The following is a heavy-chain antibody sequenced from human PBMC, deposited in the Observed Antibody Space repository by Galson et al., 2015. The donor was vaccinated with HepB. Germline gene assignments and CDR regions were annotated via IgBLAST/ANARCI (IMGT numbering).Heavy chain of an antibody. V-gene: IGHV4-59*01. CDR1: GGSISSYY. J-gene: IGHJ4*02. CDR2: IYYSGST. CDR3: ARGGNGWYYFDF. Sequence: TLSLTCTVSGGSISSYYWSWIRQPPGKGLEWIGYIYYSGSTNYNPSLKSRVTISVDTSKNQFSLKLSSVTAADTAVYYCARGGNGWYYFDFWGQGTLVTVSS. D-gene: IGHD6-19*01.